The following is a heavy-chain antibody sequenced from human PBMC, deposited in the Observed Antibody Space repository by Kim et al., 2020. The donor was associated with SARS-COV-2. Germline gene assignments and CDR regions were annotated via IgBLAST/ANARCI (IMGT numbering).Heavy chain of an antibody. Sequence: SQTLSLTCVISGDSVSSNTAAWNWIRQSPSRGLEWLGRTYYRSKWFNEYVLSVKSRVTINADTSKNQFSLLLNSVTPEDTAVYYCVRDHRVVLSGSQYYYAMDVWGQGTTVTVS. CDR2: TYYRSKWFN. D-gene: IGHD2-15*01. CDR3: VRDHRVVLSGSQYYYAMDV. CDR1: GDSVSSNTAA. V-gene: IGHV6-1*01. J-gene: IGHJ6*02.